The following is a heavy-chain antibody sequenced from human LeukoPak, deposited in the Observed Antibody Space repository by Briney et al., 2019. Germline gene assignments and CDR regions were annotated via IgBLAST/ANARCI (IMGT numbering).Heavy chain of an antibody. Sequence: GASVKVSCTASGGTFSSYAISWVRQAPGQGLEWMGGIIPIFGTANYAQKFQGRVTITADESTSTAYMELSSLRSEDTAVYYCARDGSLRFLEWLYPPCGMDVWGQGTTVTVSS. V-gene: IGHV1-69*13. CDR2: IIPIFGTA. CDR3: ARDGSLRFLEWLYPPCGMDV. D-gene: IGHD3-3*01. CDR1: GGTFSSYA. J-gene: IGHJ6*02.